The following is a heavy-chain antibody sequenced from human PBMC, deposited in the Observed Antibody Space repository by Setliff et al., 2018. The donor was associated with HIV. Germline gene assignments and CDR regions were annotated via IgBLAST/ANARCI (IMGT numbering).Heavy chain of an antibody. CDR3: ASRIYYYDSNNFLREEGFDP. Sequence: PSETLSLTCTVSGDSISSGFYWSWMRQPPGKGLEWIGSIYQSGNTNYNPSLESRLTISVDPSKNQFSLNLTSVTAADTAVYYCASRIYYYDSNNFLREEGFDPWGQGTLVTVSS. CDR2: IYQSGNT. D-gene: IGHD3-22*01. CDR1: GDSISSGFY. V-gene: IGHV4-38-2*02. J-gene: IGHJ5*02.